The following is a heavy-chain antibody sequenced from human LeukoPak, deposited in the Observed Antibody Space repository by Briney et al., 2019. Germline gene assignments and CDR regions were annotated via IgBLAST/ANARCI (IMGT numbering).Heavy chain of an antibody. J-gene: IGHJ3*02. CDR3: AKDAFRRYYYGSGTHVGSDI. Sequence: PGGSLRLSCAASGFTFNKAWMSWVRQAPGKGLEWVSAISGSGGSTYYADSVKGRFTISRDNSKNTLYLQMNSLRAEDTAVYYCAKDAFRRYYYGSGTHVGSDIWGQGTMVTVSS. CDR2: ISGSGGST. CDR1: GFTFNKAW. D-gene: IGHD3-10*01. V-gene: IGHV3-23*01.